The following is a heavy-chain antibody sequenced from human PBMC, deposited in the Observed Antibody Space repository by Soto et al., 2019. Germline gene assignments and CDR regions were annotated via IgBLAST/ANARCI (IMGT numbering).Heavy chain of an antibody. D-gene: IGHD3-22*01. CDR1: GYSFTSYW. V-gene: IGHV5-10-1*01. CDR2: IDPSDSYT. J-gene: IGHJ4*02. Sequence: GESLKISCKGSGYSFTSYWISWVRQMPGKGLEWMGRIDPSDSYTNYSPSFQGHVTISADKSISTAYLQWSSLKASDTAMYYCASHSGPGIRTYYYDSSGFDWGQGTLVTVSS. CDR3: ASHSGPGIRTYYYDSSGFD.